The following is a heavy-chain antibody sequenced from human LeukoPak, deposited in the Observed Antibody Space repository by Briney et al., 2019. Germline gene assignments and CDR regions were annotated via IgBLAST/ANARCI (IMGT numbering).Heavy chain of an antibody. CDR1: GFTFSSYT. CDR2: ISSSSSYV. J-gene: IGHJ4*02. D-gene: IGHD4-17*01. V-gene: IGHV3-21*01. Sequence: GGSLRLSCAASGFTFSSYTMSWVRQAPGKGLEWVSSISSSSSYVYYADSLKGRFTISRDNAKNSLYLQMNSLRAEDTAVYYCARDQRYGDYQDYWGQGTLVTVSS. CDR3: ARDQRYGDYQDY.